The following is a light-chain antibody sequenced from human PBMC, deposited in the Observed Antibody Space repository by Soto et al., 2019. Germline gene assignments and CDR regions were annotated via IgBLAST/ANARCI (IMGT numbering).Light chain of an antibody. Sequence: DIQMTQSPSSLSASVGDRVTITCRASHSIRIYLNWYQQKPGKAPKLLIHAASSLQGGVPSRFSGSGSETDFTLTISSLQPEDFATYYCQQSYSIPPHFGGGTKVDIK. CDR3: QQSYSIPPH. J-gene: IGKJ4*01. CDR2: AAS. V-gene: IGKV1-39*01. CDR1: HSIRIY.